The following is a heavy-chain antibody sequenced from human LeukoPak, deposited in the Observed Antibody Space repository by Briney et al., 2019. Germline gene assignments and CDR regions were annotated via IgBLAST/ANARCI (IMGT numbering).Heavy chain of an antibody. V-gene: IGHV3-21*03. CDR2: ISSSSSYI. J-gene: IGHJ4*01. CDR3: PRHPYNADYTTGASDY. CDR1: GFTFSSYS. Sequence: SGGSLTLSCAASGFTFSSYSMSWVRQAPGKGLELVSSISSSSSYIYYADSVKGRFTISRDNAKTSLYLQMNSLRAENTALYHSPRHPYNADYTTGASDYWGHGTLVTVSP. D-gene: IGHD4-17*01.